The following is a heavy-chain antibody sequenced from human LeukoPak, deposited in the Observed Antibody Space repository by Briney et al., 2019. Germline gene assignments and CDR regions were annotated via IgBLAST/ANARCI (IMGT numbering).Heavy chain of an antibody. CDR2: IYTSGST. Sequence: SETLSLTCTVSGGSISSYYWSWIRQPAGKGLEWIGRIYTSGSTNYNPSLKSRVTMSVDTSKNQFSLKLSSVTAADTAVYYCAKAERDGDYKAAVWYWGQGTLVTVSS. CDR1: GGSISSYY. J-gene: IGHJ4*02. CDR3: AKAERDGDYKAAVWY. D-gene: IGHD4-17*01. V-gene: IGHV4-4*07.